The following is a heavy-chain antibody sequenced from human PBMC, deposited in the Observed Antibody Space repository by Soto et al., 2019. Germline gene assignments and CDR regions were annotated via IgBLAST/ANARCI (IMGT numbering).Heavy chain of an antibody. V-gene: IGHV3-30-3*01. CDR1: GFTFSSYA. J-gene: IGHJ6*02. CDR3: ARVDPPLYCSSTSCYGYGMDV. CDR2: ISYDGSNK. Sequence: GGSLRLSCAASGFTFSSYAMHWVRQAPGKGLEWVAVISYDGSNKYYADSVKGRFTISRDNSKNTLYLQMNSLRAEDTAVYYCARVDPPLYCSSTSCYGYGMDVWGQGTTVTVSS. D-gene: IGHD2-2*01.